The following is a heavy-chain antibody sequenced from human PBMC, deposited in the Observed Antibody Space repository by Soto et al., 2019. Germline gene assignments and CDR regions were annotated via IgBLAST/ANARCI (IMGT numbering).Heavy chain of an antibody. CDR2: ISYDGSNK. D-gene: IGHD1-26*01. Sequence: ESGGGVVQPGRSLRLSCAASGFTFSNYGMHWVRQAPGKGLEWVAVISYDGSNKYYADSVKGRFTISRDNSKNTLYLQMNSLRAEDTAVYYCAKDLGSGSYLFDAFDIWGQGTMVTVSS. V-gene: IGHV3-30*18. CDR1: GFTFSNYG. J-gene: IGHJ3*02. CDR3: AKDLGSGSYLFDAFDI.